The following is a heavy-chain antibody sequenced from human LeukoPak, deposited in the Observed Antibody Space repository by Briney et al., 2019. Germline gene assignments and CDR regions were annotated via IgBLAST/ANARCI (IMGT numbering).Heavy chain of an antibody. V-gene: IGHV1-2*02. CDR2: INPNSGGT. Sequence: ASVKVSCKASGGTFSSYAISWVRQAPGQGLEWMGWINPNSGGTNYAQKFQGRVTMTRDTSISTAYMELSRLRSDDTAVYYCAREDILTGYLDYWGQGTLVTVSS. CDR3: AREDILTGYLDY. J-gene: IGHJ4*02. D-gene: IGHD3-9*01. CDR1: GGTFSSYA.